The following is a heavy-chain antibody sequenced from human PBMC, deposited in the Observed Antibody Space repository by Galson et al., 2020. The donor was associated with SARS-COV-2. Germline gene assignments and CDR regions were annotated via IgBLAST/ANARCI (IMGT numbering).Heavy chain of an antibody. CDR3: AREGPGDYLDT. J-gene: IGHJ4*02. Sequence: ASETLSLTCTVSGGSVSTTIYYWAWIRQSPGKGLECIGSVYYRGSTYYNPSRSSRVSILVDTSKNQFSLLLDSATAADTAVYYCAREGPGDYLDTWGQGIQVTVSS. V-gene: IGHV4-39*07. D-gene: IGHD1-1*01. CDR2: VYYRGST. CDR1: GGSVSTTIYY.